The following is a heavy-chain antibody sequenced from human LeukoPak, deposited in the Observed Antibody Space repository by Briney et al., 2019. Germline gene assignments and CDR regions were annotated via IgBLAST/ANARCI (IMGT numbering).Heavy chain of an antibody. V-gene: IGHV1-8*03. J-gene: IGHJ4*02. D-gene: IGHD6-6*01. CDR1: GYTFTSYG. CDR2: MNPNSGNT. CDR3: ASPAGSSSSGSFDY. Sequence: ASVKVSCKASGYTFTSYGINWVRQATGQGLEWMGWMNPNSGNTGYAQKFQGRVTITRNTSISTAYMELSSLRSEDTAVYYCASPAGSSSSGSFDYWGQGTLVTVSS.